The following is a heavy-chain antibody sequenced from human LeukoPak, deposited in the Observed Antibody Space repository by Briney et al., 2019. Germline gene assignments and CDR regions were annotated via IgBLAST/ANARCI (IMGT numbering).Heavy chain of an antibody. Sequence: SVKVSCKASGDTFSSYAINWVRQAPGQGPEWMGRITPFLGIAKYPQKFQGRVTITADESTTTVYMELSSLRPEDTAVYYCAREACREVGLMWPRLGGQDCRYDHWGQGTLVTVSS. V-gene: IGHV1-69*04. CDR3: AREACREVGLMWPRLGGQDCRYDH. D-gene: IGHD3-16*01. CDR2: ITPFLGIA. CDR1: GDTFSSYA. J-gene: IGHJ4*02.